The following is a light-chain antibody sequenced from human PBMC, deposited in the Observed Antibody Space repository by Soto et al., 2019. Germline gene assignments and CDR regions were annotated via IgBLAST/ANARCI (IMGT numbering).Light chain of an antibody. CDR1: QGIGND. CDR2: EAS. CDR3: LQDYVYPWT. J-gene: IGKJ1*01. V-gene: IGKV1-6*01. Sequence: AIQVTQSPSSLSASVGDRVTISCRASQGIGNDLGWYQQKPGKAPKLVIYEASTLQTGVASRFSGSGSGTDFTLTISSLQPEDFATYYCLQDYVYPWTFGQGTKVEVK.